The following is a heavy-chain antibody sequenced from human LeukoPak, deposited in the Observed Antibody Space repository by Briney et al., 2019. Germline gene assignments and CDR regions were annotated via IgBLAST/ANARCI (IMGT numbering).Heavy chain of an antibody. D-gene: IGHD3-10*01. CDR2: IRYDGSDK. CDR3: AKVGIDGSGPFDH. Sequence: AGGSLRLSCAASGFTFGSYGLHWVRQAPGKGLEWVAFIRYDGSDKYYADSVKGRFTISRDNSKNTLYLQMNSLRAEDTAVYYCAKVGIDGSGPFDHWGQGTLVTVSS. CDR1: GFTFGSYG. V-gene: IGHV3-30*02. J-gene: IGHJ4*02.